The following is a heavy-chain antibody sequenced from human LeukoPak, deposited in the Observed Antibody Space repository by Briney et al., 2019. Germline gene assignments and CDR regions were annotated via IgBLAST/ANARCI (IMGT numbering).Heavy chain of an antibody. CDR1: GFTFSSYW. V-gene: IGHV3-74*01. J-gene: IGHJ4*02. CDR2: IKTDGSST. Sequence: PGGSLRLSCAASGFTFSSYWMHWVRHAPGKGLVWVSRIKTDGSSTSYADSVKGRFTISRDNAKNTLYPQMNSLRAEDTAVYYCARNFDWGLFDYWGQGTLVTVSS. D-gene: IGHD3-9*01. CDR3: ARNFDWGLFDY.